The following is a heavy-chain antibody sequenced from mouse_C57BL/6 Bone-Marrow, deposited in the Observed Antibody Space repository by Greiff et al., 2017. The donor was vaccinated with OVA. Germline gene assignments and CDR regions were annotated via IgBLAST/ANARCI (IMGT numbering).Heavy chain of an antibody. CDR1: GYSFTSYY. V-gene: IGHV1-66*01. CDR3: ASYYYGGY. J-gene: IGHJ2*01. D-gene: IGHD1-1*01. CDR2: IYPGSGNT. Sequence: QVHVKQSGPELVKPGASVKISCKASGYSFTSYYIHWVKQRPGQGLEWIGWIYPGSGNTKYNEKFKGKATLTADTSSSTAYMQLSSLTSEDSAVYYCASYYYGGYWGQGTTLTVSS.